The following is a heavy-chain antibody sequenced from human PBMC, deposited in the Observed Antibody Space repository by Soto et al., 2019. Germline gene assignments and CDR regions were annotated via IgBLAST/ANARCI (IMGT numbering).Heavy chain of an antibody. CDR3: ARAYSGYDKGYDY. CDR2: IYYSGST. D-gene: IGHD5-12*01. Sequence: SETLSLTCTVSGGSISSYYWSWIRQPPGKGLEWIGYIYYSGSTNYNPSLKSRVTISVDTSKNQFSLKLSSVTAADTAVYYCARAYSGYDKGYDYWGQGTLVNVS. V-gene: IGHV4-59*01. CDR1: GGSISSYY. J-gene: IGHJ4*02.